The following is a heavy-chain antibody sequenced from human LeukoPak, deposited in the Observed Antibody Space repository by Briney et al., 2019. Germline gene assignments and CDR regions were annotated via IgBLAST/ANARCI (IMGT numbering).Heavy chain of an antibody. CDR3: ARLSFVRPGTPAYDY. Sequence: ASVKVSCKASGYTFTGYYMHWVRQAPGQGLEWMGWINPNSGGTNYAQKFQGRVTMTRDTSISTAYMELSRLRSDDTAVYYCARLSFVRPGTPAYDYWGQGTLVTVSS. CDR1: GYTFTGYY. D-gene: IGHD1-7*01. J-gene: IGHJ4*02. CDR2: INPNSGGT. V-gene: IGHV1-2*02.